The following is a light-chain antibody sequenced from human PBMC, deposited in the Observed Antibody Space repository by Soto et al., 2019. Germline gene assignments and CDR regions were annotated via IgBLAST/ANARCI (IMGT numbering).Light chain of an antibody. CDR3: CSYAGSNTWI. V-gene: IGLV2-11*01. J-gene: IGLJ2*01. CDR1: SSDVGAYNF. Sequence: QSALTQPRSVSGSPGQSVTISCTGSSSDVGAYNFDSWYQQHPGTAPKLIIYDVTQWPSGVPDRFSGSKSGTTSSLTISGRQAEDEADYYCCSYAGSNTWIFGGGTKLTVL. CDR2: DVT.